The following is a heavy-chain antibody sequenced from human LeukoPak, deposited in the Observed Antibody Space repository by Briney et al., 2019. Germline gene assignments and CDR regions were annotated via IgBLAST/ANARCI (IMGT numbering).Heavy chain of an antibody. CDR3: AKGSRGSGSYLRDYFDY. V-gene: IGHV3-30*18. D-gene: IGHD3-10*01. J-gene: IGHJ4*02. CDR1: GFTFSSYG. CDR2: ISYDGSNK. Sequence: PGGSLRLSCAASGFTFSSYGMHWVRQAPGKGLEWVAVISYDGSNKYYADSVKGRFTISRDNSKNTLYLQMNSLRAEDTAVYYCAKGSRGSGSYLRDYFDYWGQGTLVTVSS.